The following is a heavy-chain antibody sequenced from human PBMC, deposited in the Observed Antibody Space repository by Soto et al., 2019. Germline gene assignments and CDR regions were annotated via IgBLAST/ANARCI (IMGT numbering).Heavy chain of an antibody. J-gene: IGHJ4*02. D-gene: IGHD3-16*01. Sequence: EVQLLESGGALVQPGGSLRLSCAASGFTFNSYAMSWVRQAPGKGLEWVSTISVSGESTFYADSVKGRFTISRDNSKDTLYLQMNSLRVEDAAKYYCAKDGDVRGSAKPIDSWGQGTLVTVSS. CDR3: AKDGDVRGSAKPIDS. CDR1: GFTFNSYA. CDR2: ISVSGEST. V-gene: IGHV3-23*01.